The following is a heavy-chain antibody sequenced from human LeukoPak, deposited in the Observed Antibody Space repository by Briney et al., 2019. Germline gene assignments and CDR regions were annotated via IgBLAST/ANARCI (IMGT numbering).Heavy chain of an antibody. CDR3: ARGVLRRQWLVPLYNCFDP. D-gene: IGHD6-19*01. J-gene: IGHJ5*02. V-gene: IGHV1-69*13. CDR2: IIPNFGTA. CDR1: RGTFSSYA. Sequence: SVKVSCNASRGTFSSYAISWVRQAPGQGLEWMGGIIPNFGTANYAQKFQGRVTITADESTSTAYMELSSLRSEDTAVYYCARGVLRRQWLVPLYNCFDPWGQGTLVTVSS.